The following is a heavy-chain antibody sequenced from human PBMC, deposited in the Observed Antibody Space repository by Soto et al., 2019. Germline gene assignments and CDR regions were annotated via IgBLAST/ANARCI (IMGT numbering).Heavy chain of an antibody. CDR2: IYWDDDK. V-gene: IGHV2-5*02. J-gene: IGHJ4*02. CDR3: SHPGYSCGLTVWIRDYYFDY. CDR1: GFSLSTSGVG. Sequence: QITLKESGPTLVKPTQTLTLTCTFSGFSLSTSGVGVGWIRQPPGNALEWLALIYWDDDKRYSPSLKSRLTITKVASKKQLVLTSTNRYPVETSTYYGSHPGYSCGLTVWIRDYYFDYWGQGTLVTVSS. D-gene: IGHD5-18*01.